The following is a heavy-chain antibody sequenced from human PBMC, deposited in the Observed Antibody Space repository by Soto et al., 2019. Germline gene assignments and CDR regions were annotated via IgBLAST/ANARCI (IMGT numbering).Heavy chain of an antibody. CDR1: GGSISISNW. CDR3: ARGGYYFYMDV. CDR2: IHHRGST. Sequence: QVKLQESGPGLVKPSETLSLTCAVSGGSISISNWWSWVRQTPGKGLEWIGQIHHRGSTNYSPSLSNRFTISVDKSNKQFSLQLNSVTAADTDVYYCARGGYYFYMDVWGKGATVTVS. V-gene: IGHV4-4*02. D-gene: IGHD1-26*01. J-gene: IGHJ6*03.